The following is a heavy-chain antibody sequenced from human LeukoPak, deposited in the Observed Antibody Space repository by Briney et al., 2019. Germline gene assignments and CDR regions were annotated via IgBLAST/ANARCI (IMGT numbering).Heavy chain of an antibody. CDR1: GFTFSSYW. CDR3: AREPDLGWFGGLEIDY. J-gene: IGHJ4*02. V-gene: IGHV3-7*01. Sequence: GGALRLSCAASGFTFSSYWMSWVRQAPGKGLEWVANIKQDGSEKYYVDSVKGRFTISRDNAKNSLYLQMNSLRAEDTAVYYCAREPDLGWFGGLEIDYWGQGTLVTVSS. D-gene: IGHD3-10*01. CDR2: IKQDGSEK.